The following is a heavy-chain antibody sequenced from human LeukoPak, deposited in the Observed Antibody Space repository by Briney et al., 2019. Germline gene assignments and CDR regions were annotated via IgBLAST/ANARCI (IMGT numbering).Heavy chain of an antibody. D-gene: IGHD3-10*01. CDR2: INPSGGST. CDR1: GYSFTSYY. CDR3: ARDIYTSGSLGY. Sequence: GASVKVSCKASGYSFTSYYIHWVRQAPGQGLEWMGIINPSGGSTSYAPKFQGRVTMTGDTSTSTVYMELSSLRSEDTAVYYCARDIYTSGSLGYWGQGTLVTVSS. J-gene: IGHJ4*02. V-gene: IGHV1-46*01.